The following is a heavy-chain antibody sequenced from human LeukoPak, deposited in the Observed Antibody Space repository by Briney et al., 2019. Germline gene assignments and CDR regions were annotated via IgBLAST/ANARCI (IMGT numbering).Heavy chain of an antibody. D-gene: IGHD3-10*01. J-gene: IGHJ5*02. CDR3: ARGRGALWFDP. CDR2: ISSSGSTI. CDR1: GFTFSSYE. V-gene: IGHV3-48*03. Sequence: PGGPLRLSCAASGFTFSSYEMNWVRQAPGKGLEWVSYISSSGSTIYYADSVKGRFTISRDNAKNSLYLQMNSLRAEDTAVYYCARGRGALWFDPWGQGTLVTVSS.